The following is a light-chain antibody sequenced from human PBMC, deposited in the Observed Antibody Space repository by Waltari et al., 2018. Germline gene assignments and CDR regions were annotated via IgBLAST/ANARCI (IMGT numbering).Light chain of an antibody. CDR3: QAWDISTDVV. CDR1: QWGDKY. J-gene: IGLJ2*01. CDR2: QNR. Sequence: SYEVTQQPSVSVSPGQTANITCSGDQWGDKYACWYQKKPGQSPVMVIYQNRKRPSGIPERFSGSNSGNTATLTISGTQAMDEADYYCQAWDISTDVVFGGGTKLTVL. V-gene: IGLV3-1*01.